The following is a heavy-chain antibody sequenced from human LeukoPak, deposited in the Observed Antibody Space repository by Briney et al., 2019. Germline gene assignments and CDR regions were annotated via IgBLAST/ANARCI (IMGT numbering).Heavy chain of an antibody. CDR2: ISGSSGST. V-gene: IGHV3-23*01. CDR3: ARDRRQWLLLGGLDH. CDR1: GFTFSTYA. Sequence: GGSLRLSCAASGFTFSTYAMTWVRQAPGRGLEWVSTISGSSGSTDYADSVKGRFTVSRDNSRNTLYLQMHSVRVDDTAVYYCARDRRQWLLLGGLDHWGQGTLVTVSS. J-gene: IGHJ4*02. D-gene: IGHD3-22*01.